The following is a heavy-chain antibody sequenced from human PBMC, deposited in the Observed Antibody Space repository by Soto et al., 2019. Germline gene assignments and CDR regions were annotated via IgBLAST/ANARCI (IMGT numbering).Heavy chain of an antibody. CDR2: IWYDGSNK. CDR1: GFTFSSYG. V-gene: IGHV3-33*01. D-gene: IGHD6-19*01. Sequence: GGSLRLSCAASGFTFSSYGMHWVRQAPGKGLEWVAVIWYDGSNKYYADSVKGRFTISRDNSKNTLYLQMNSLRAEDTAVYYCARRNGSGSYYFDYWGQGTLVTVSS. J-gene: IGHJ4*02. CDR3: ARRNGSGSYYFDY.